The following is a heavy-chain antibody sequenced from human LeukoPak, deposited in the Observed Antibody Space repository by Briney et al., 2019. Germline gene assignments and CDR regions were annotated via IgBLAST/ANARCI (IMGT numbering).Heavy chain of an antibody. CDR1: GYTFTGYY. CDR3: ARGVRPPCGGDCSRPYYFDY. Sequence: ASVKVSCKASGYTFTGYYMHWVRQAPGQGLEWMGWMNPNSGNTGYAQKFQGRVTITRNTSISTAYMELSSLRSEDTAVYYCARGVRPPCGGDCSRPYYFDYWGQGTLVTVSS. D-gene: IGHD2-21*01. J-gene: IGHJ4*02. CDR2: MNPNSGNT. V-gene: IGHV1-8*03.